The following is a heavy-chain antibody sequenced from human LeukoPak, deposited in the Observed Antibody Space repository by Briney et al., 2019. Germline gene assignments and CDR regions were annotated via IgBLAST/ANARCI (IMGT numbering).Heavy chain of an antibody. V-gene: IGHV4-59*01. J-gene: IGHJ5*02. CDR3: AREVLWFGIDH. CDR2: IYYSGST. Sequence: PSETLSLTCTVSGGSISSYYWSWIRQPPGKGLEWIGYIYYSGSTNYNPSLKSRVTISVDTSKNQFSLKLSSVTAADTAVYYCAREVLWFGIDHWGQGTLATVSS. CDR1: GGSISSYY. D-gene: IGHD3-10*01.